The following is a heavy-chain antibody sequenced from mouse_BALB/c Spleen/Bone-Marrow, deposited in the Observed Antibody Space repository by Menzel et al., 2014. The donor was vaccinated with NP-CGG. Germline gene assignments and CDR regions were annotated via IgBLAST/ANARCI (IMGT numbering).Heavy chain of an antibody. CDR3: ARFPNNYGNYGAMDY. CDR1: GYTFTSYW. D-gene: IGHD2-1*01. V-gene: IGHV1S41*01. J-gene: IGHJ4*01. Sequence: DLVKPGASVKLSCKASGYTFTSYWINWIKQRPGQGLEWIGRIAPGSGSTYYNEMFKGKTTLTVDTSSSTAYIQLSSLSSEDSAVYFGARFPNNYGNYGAMDYWGQGTSVTVSS. CDR2: IAPGSGST.